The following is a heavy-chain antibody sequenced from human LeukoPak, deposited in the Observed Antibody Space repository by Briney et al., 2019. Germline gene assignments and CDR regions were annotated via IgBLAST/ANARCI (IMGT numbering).Heavy chain of an antibody. CDR3: ARGSTYYDSSGQVPFDY. Sequence: GGSLRLSCAASGFTFSSYAMSWVRQAPGKGLEWVSAISGSGGSTYYADSVKGRFTISRGNSKNSLYLQMNSLRAEDTAVYYCARGSTYYDSSGQVPFDYWGQGTLVTVSS. J-gene: IGHJ4*02. D-gene: IGHD3-22*01. V-gene: IGHV3-23*01. CDR1: GFTFSSYA. CDR2: ISGSGGST.